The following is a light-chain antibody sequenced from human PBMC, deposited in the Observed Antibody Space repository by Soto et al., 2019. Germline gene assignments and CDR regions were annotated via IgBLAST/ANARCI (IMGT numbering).Light chain of an antibody. CDR3: LQRRNWPPLT. J-gene: IGKJ4*01. Sequence: EVILTQSPATLSLSPGERATLSCRASENVDIYLAWYQQKPGQAPRLLIYDSYNRATGIPPRFSGSGSGTAFSLTISSPEPEDFAVYYCLQRRNWPPLTFGGGTKVEIK. CDR2: DSY. V-gene: IGKV3-11*01. CDR1: ENVDIY.